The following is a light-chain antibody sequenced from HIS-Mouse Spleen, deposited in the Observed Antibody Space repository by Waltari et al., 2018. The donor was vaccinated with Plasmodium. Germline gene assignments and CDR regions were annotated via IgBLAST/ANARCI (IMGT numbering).Light chain of an antibody. Sequence: SYELTQPPSVSVSPGQTARITCSGDALPKQYAYWYQQKPGQAPVLGIYKDSERPSGIPERFSGSSSGKTVTLTISGVQAEDEADDYCQSADSSGTYVFGTGTKVTVL. CDR3: QSADSSGTYV. J-gene: IGLJ1*01. V-gene: IGLV3-25*03. CDR2: KDS. CDR1: ALPKQY.